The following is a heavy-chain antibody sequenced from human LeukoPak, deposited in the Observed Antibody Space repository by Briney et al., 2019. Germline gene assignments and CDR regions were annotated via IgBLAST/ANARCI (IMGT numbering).Heavy chain of an antibody. J-gene: IGHJ4*02. D-gene: IGHD1-26*01. CDR2: INPNSGGT. V-gene: IGHV1-2*02. CDR1: GYTFTGNY. CDR3: ARDTDSGSYIA. Sequence: ASVKVSCKTSGYTFTGNYLHWVRQAPGQGLEWMGWINPNSGGTNYAQKFQGRVTMTRDTSISTAYMELSRLRSDDTAVYYCARDTDSGSYIAWGQGTLVTVSS.